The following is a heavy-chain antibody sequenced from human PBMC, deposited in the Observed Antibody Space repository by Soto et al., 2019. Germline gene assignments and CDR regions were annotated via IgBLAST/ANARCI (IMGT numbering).Heavy chain of an antibody. CDR3: ATAGPYSSSSGFDY. Sequence: ASVKVSCKVSGYTLTELSMHWVRQAPGKGLEWMGGFDPEDGETIYAQKFQGRVTMTEDTSTDTAYMELSSLRSEDTAVYYCATAGPYSSSSGFDYWGQGTLVTVSS. CDR1: GYTLTELS. J-gene: IGHJ4*02. V-gene: IGHV1-24*01. CDR2: FDPEDGET. D-gene: IGHD6-6*01.